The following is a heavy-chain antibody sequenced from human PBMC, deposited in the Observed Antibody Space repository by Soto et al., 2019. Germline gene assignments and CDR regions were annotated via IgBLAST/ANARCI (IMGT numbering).Heavy chain of an antibody. Sequence: EVQLLESGGGLVQPGGSLRLSCAASGFTFSSYAMSWVRQAPGKGLEWVSAISGSGGSTYYADSVKGRFTISRDNSKNTLHQQMNSLRAEDTAVYYCAKIRTVAGHGYYFDYWGQGTLVTVSS. J-gene: IGHJ4*02. CDR2: ISGSGGST. V-gene: IGHV3-23*01. CDR3: AKIRTVAGHGYYFDY. D-gene: IGHD6-19*01. CDR1: GFTFSSYA.